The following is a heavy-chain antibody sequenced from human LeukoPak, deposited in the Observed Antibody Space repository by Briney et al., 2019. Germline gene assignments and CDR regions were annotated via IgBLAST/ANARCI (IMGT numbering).Heavy chain of an antibody. D-gene: IGHD2-15*01. V-gene: IGHV4-39*01. CDR3: ARHGVVAATYSWFDP. CDR2: IYYSGST. Sequence: SETLSLTCTVSGGSISSSSYYWGWIRPPPGKGLEWIGSIYYSGSTYYNPYLKSRVTISVDTSKNQFSLKLSSVTAADTAVYYCARHGVVAATYSWFDPWGQGTLVTVSS. CDR1: GGSISSSSYY. J-gene: IGHJ5*02.